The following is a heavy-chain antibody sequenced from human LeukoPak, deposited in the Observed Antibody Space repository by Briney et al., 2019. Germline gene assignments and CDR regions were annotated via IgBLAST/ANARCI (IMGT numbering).Heavy chain of an antibody. CDR2: ISGRSSHI. Sequence: GGSLRLSCSASGFSFSDYDMNWVRQAPGKGLEWVSSISGRSSHIYYGDSVKGRFAISRDNAKNSLYLQMNSLGAEDTAVYYCGRAFPPLRTSSAGDLWGQGILVTVSS. J-gene: IGHJ4*02. CDR1: GFSFSDYD. D-gene: IGHD3-16*01. V-gene: IGHV3-21*01. CDR3: GRAFPPLRTSSAGDL.